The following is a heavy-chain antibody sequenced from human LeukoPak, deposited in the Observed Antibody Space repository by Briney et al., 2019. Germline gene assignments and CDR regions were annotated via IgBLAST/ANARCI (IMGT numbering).Heavy chain of an antibody. J-gene: IGHJ4*02. CDR3: ARGYDTINFEY. CDR2: IYTSGTT. D-gene: IGHD3-9*01. V-gene: IGHV4-61*02. Sequence: SETLSLTCTVSGGPISSGSYYWSWIRQPAGKGIEWIGRIYTSGTTNYNPSFKSRVTMSVDPSKNQFSLRLSSVTAADTAVYYCARGYDTINFEYWGQGTLVTVSS. CDR1: GGPISSGSYY.